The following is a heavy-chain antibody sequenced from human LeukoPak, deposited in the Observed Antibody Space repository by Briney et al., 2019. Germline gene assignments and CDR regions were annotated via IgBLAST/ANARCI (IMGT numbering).Heavy chain of an antibody. J-gene: IGHJ4*02. CDR3: AKDGGLWVSAHWGDS. Sequence: GGSLRLSCAASGFTFSSYTMSWVRQAPGKGLEWVATITTSDGNTYYADSVKGRFTVSRDNSKHPLFLQMNSLRPEDTAVYYCAKDGGLWVSAHWGDSWGRGTLVTVSS. D-gene: IGHD7-27*01. CDR1: GFTFSSYT. V-gene: IGHV3-23*01. CDR2: ITTSDGNT.